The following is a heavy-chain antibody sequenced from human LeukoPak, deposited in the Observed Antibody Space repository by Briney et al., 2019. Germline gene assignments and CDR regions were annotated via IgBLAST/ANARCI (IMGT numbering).Heavy chain of an antibody. D-gene: IGHD6-19*01. J-gene: IGHJ4*02. V-gene: IGHV4-31*03. Sequence: ASETLSLTCTVSGGSISSGGYYWSWIRQHPGQGLAWIGYIYYSGSTYYNPSLKSRVTISVDTSKNQFSLKLSSVTAADTAVYYCASVWYSSGWYLDYWGQGTLVTVSS. CDR3: ASVWYSSGWYLDY. CDR2: IYYSGST. CDR1: GGSISSGGYY.